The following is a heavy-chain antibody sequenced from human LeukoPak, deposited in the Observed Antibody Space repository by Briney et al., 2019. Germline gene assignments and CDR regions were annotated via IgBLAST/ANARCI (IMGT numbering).Heavy chain of an antibody. J-gene: IGHJ4*02. V-gene: IGHV3-9*01. CDR1: GFTFDDYA. D-gene: IGHD3-10*01. CDR2: ISWNSGSI. CDR3: AKGASPMVRGVIDY. Sequence: PGRSLRLSCAASGFTFDDYAMHWVRQAPGKGLEWVSGISWNSGSIGYADSVKGRFTISRDNAKNSLYLQMNSLRAEDTDLYYCAKGASPMVRGVIDYWGQGTLVTVSS.